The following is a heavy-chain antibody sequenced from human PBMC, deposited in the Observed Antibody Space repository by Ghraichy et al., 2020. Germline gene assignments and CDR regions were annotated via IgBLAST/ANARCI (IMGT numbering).Heavy chain of an antibody. J-gene: IGHJ4*02. CDR2: IYYSGST. D-gene: IGHD4-23*01. CDR1: GGSISSGDYY. Sequence: SQTLSLTCTVSGGSISSGDYYWSWIRQPPGKGLEWIGYIYYSGSTYYNPSLKSRVTISVDTSKNQFSLKLSSVTAADTAVYYCARGEYADYGGNSDYWGQGTLVTVSS. V-gene: IGHV4-30-4*01. CDR3: ARGEYADYGGNSDY.